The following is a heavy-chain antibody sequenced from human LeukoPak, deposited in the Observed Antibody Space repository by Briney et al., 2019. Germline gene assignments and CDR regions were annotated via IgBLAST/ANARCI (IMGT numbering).Heavy chain of an antibody. Sequence: GGSLRLSCAASGFTFTSYAMSWVRQAPGKGLEWVTAISGNGGSTYFADSVRGRFAISRDNSKNTLYLRMNSLRAEDTAAYYCATGTLSADLPPYYFDSWGQGTLVTVSS. J-gene: IGHJ4*02. V-gene: IGHV3-23*01. CDR1: GFTFTSYA. D-gene: IGHD1-1*01. CDR3: ATGTLSADLPPYYFDS. CDR2: ISGNGGST.